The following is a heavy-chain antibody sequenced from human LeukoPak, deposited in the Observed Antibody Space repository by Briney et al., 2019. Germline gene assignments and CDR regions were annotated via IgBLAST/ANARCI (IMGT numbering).Heavy chain of an antibody. CDR1: GFTFSSYW. J-gene: IGHJ4*02. V-gene: IGHV3-7*03. CDR2: IKQDGSEK. CDR3: AKGGIALVRGSFDY. Sequence: QSGGSLRLSCAASGFTFSSYWMSWVRQAPGKGLEWVANIKQDGSEKYYVDSVKGRFTISRDNAKNSLYLQMNSLRAEDTAVYYCAKGGIALVRGSFDYWGQGTLVTVSS. D-gene: IGHD3-10*01.